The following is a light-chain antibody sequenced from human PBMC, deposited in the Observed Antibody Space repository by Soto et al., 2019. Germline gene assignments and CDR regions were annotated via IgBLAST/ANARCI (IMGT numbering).Light chain of an antibody. CDR1: QSISNW. Sequence: DIPMTQSPSTLSASVGDRVTITCRASQSISNWLAWYQQKPGKAPKLLIYKASSLESGVPSRFSGSGSGTEFTLTISSLQPDDFATYYCQQYNSYSPLAFGQGTKVEIK. CDR2: KAS. CDR3: QQYNSYSPLA. V-gene: IGKV1-5*03. J-gene: IGKJ1*01.